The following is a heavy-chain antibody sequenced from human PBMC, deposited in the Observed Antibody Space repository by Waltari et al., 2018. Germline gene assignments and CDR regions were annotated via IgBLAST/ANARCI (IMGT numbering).Heavy chain of an antibody. V-gene: IGHV4-34*01. J-gene: IGHJ4*02. D-gene: IGHD3-22*01. Sequence: QVQLQQWGAGLLKPSETLSLTCAVYGGSFSGYYWSWIRQPPGKGLEWIGEINHSGSTNYNPSPKSRVTISVDTSKNQFSLKLSSVTAADTAVYYCARYDSSGGDFDYWGQGTLVTVSS. CDR2: INHSGST. CDR1: GGSFSGYY. CDR3: ARYDSSGGDFDY.